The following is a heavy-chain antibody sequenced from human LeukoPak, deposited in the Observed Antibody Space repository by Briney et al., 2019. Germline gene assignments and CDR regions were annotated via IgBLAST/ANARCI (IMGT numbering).Heavy chain of an antibody. CDR1: GYSFTSYW. V-gene: IGHV5-51*01. CDR3: ARQKSGKTLENWFDP. Sequence: GESLKISCKGSGYSFTSYWIGWVRQMPGKGLEWMGIIYPGDSDTRYSPSFQGQVTISADKSISTAYLQWSSLEASDTAMYYCARQKSGKTLENWFDPWGQGTLVTVSS. J-gene: IGHJ5*02. CDR2: IYPGDSDT. D-gene: IGHD1-26*01.